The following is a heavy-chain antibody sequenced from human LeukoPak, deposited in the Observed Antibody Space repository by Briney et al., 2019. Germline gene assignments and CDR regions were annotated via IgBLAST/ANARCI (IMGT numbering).Heavy chain of an antibody. CDR3: ARGVYIAAAQYGY. V-gene: IGHV4-59*01. J-gene: IGHJ4*02. Sequence: SETLSLTCTGSGDSISSYYWSWIRQPAEKGLEWIGYIYYSGTTNYNPSLKSRVTISVDTSKNQFSLKLSSVTAADTAVYYCARGVYIAAAQYGYWGQGTLVTVSS. CDR2: IYYSGTT. D-gene: IGHD6-13*01. CDR1: GDSISSYY.